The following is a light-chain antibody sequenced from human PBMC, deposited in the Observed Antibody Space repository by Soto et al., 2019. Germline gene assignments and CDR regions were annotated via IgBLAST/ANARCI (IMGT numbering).Light chain of an antibody. CDR1: QSVSSSY. CDR3: KQYDSSPRT. J-gene: IGKJ1*01. Sequence: EIVMTQSPATLSVSPGERATLSCRASQSVSSSYLAWYQQKPGQAPRLLIYRTYNRATGIQDRFSGSGSGTDFTLTIRRLEPEDFAVYWCKQYDSSPRTFGQGTKVDIK. V-gene: IGKV3-20*01. CDR2: RTY.